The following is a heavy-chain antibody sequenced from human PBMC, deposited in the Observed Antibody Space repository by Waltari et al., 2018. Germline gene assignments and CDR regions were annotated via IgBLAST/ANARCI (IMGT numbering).Heavy chain of an antibody. V-gene: IGHV4-39*01. J-gene: IGHJ4*02. D-gene: IGHD6-13*01. CDR1: GGSISSSSYY. CDR3: ARHSSSGPYYFDY. CDR2: IYYSGST. Sequence: QLQLQESGPGLVKPSETLSLTCTVSGGSISSSSYYWGWIRQPPGKGLEWIGSIYYSGSTYYNPSLKSRVTISVDTSKNQFSLKLSSVTAADTAVYYGARHSSSGPYYFDYWGQGTLVTV.